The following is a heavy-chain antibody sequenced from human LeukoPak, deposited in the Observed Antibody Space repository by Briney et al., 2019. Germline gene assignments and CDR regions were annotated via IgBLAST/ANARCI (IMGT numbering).Heavy chain of an antibody. D-gene: IGHD5-24*01. V-gene: IGHV3-7*04. CDR2: IKQDGSKK. J-gene: IGHJ4*02. CDR3: TRVGYIDEGIDY. CDR1: GFPFSSYW. Sequence: GGSLRLSCVASGFPFSSYWMTWVRQAPGKGLEWVANIKQDGSKKSHVDSVKGRFTISRDNAKNSLYLQMNSLRAEDTAIYYCTRVGYIDEGIDYWGQGTLVTVSS.